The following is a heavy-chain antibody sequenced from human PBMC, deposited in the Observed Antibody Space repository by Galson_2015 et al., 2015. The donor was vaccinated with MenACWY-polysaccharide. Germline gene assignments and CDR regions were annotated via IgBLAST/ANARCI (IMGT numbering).Heavy chain of an antibody. D-gene: IGHD3-10*01. Sequence: LILACAAPNFTFREYAMSWVRQAPGKGLAWVTAISGGGVSTFYADSVRRRFTISRDNSKNTLYLQMNSLRAEDTAVFYCAKVTYGSGSYYPYAMDVWGQGTTVTVSS. CDR2: ISGGGVST. V-gene: IGHV3-23*01. J-gene: IGHJ6*02. CDR3: AKVTYGSGSYYPYAMDV. CDR1: NFTFREYA.